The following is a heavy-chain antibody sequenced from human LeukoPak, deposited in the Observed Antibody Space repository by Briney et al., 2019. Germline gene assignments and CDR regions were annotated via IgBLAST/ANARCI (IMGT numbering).Heavy chain of an antibody. Sequence: PGGSLRLSCAASGIVFRNYFMSWVRQAPGKGLEWVASIKNDGSEKYYVDSVRGRYTISRDNSKNTLYLQMNSQRAEDTAVYSCAKDQYGVYSPYYFDYWGQGTLVTVSS. CDR2: IKNDGSEK. D-gene: IGHD5/OR15-5a*01. J-gene: IGHJ4*02. CDR1: GIVFRNYF. CDR3: AKDQYGVYSPYYFDY. V-gene: IGHV3-7*03.